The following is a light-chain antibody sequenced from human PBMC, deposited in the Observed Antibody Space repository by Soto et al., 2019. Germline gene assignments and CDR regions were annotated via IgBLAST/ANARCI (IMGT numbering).Light chain of an antibody. CDR2: DAS. CDR1: QSVSNY. V-gene: IGKV3-11*01. CDR3: QQRSNWPPFT. Sequence: EIVLTQSPATLSLSPGEIATLSCRASQSVSNYLAWYQQKPGQAPRLLIYDASNRATDLPARFSGSGSGTDFTLTISSLEPEDFAVYYCQQRSNWPPFTFGQGTRLEIK. J-gene: IGKJ5*01.